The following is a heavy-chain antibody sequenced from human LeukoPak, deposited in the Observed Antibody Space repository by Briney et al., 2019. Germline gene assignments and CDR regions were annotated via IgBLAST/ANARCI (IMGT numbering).Heavy chain of an antibody. V-gene: IGHV3-66*01. J-gene: IGHJ6*02. CDR2: IYSGGST. CDR1: GFTFSSYA. Sequence: GGSLRLSCAASGFTFSSYAMSWVRQAPGKGLEWVSVIYSGGSTYYADSVKGRFTISRDNSKNALYLQMNSLRAEDTAVYYCARADYYGSGSYYGMDVWGQGTTVTVSS. CDR3: ARADYYGSGSYYGMDV. D-gene: IGHD3-10*01.